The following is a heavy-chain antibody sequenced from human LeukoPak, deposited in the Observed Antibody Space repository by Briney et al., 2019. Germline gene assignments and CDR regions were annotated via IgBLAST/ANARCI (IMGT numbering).Heavy chain of an antibody. CDR2: IYSGGTT. D-gene: IGHD1-26*01. CDR3: ATGRTGSDAFDI. CDR1: GFTVSRNH. Sequence: GGSLRLSCAASGFTVSRNHMTWVRQAPGKGLEWVSVIYSGGTTYYADSVKGRFTISRDNSKNTLYLQMNSLRAEDTAVYYCATGRTGSDAFDIWGQGTMVTVSS. J-gene: IGHJ3*02. V-gene: IGHV3-66*01.